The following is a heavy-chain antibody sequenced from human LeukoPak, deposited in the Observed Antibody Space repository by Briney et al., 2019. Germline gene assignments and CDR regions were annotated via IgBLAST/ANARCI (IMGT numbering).Heavy chain of an antibody. CDR1: GFTFSSYS. Sequence: PGGSLRLSCTASGFTFSSYSMNWVRQAPGKGLEWVSSITSSSDYIYYADSVKGRFTISRDNAENSLHLQMNSLRADDMAVYYCAREFKSGYGMWAWGQGTLVTVSS. CDR2: ITSSSDYI. CDR3: AREFKSGYGMWA. V-gene: IGHV3-21*01. J-gene: IGHJ5*02. D-gene: IGHD5-18*01.